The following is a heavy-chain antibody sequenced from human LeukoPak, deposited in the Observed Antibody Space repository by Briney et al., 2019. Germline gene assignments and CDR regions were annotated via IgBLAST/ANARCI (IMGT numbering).Heavy chain of an antibody. D-gene: IGHD6-13*01. CDR2: ISYDGSNK. Sequence: PGRSLRLSYAASGFTFSSYGMHWVRQAPGKGLEWVAVISYDGSNKYYADSVKGRFTISRDNSKNTLYLQMNSLRAEDTAVYYCAKDRKLGTAAAATPLDYWGQGTLVTVSS. CDR1: GFTFSSYG. V-gene: IGHV3-30*18. J-gene: IGHJ4*02. CDR3: AKDRKLGTAAAATPLDY.